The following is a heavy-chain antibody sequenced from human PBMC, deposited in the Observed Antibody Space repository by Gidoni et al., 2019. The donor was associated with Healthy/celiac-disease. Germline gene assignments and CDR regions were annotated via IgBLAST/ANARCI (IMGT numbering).Heavy chain of an antibody. CDR3: ARGLGRWLQLYYYYYYMDV. V-gene: IGHV1-2*02. Sequence: QVQLVQSGAEVKKPGASVKVPCKASGYTFTGSYMHWVRQAPGQGLEWMGWINPNSGGTNYAQKFQGRVTMTRDTSISTAYMELSRLRSDDTAVYYCARGLGRWLQLYYYYYYMDVWGKGTTVTVSS. D-gene: IGHD1-1*01. CDR1: GYTFTGSY. J-gene: IGHJ6*03. CDR2: INPNSGGT.